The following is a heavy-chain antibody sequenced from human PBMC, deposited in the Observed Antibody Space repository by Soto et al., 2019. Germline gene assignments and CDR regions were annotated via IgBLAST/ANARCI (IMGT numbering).Heavy chain of an antibody. Sequence: PSETLSLTCSVSGGSISSIDYFWSWIRQPPGKGLEWIGFIYHTGTTYYNPSLRSRVTISIDTSKSQFSMKLNSVTAADTAVYYCARVMAAMQNWLAPWGQGTLVTVSS. V-gene: IGHV4-30-4*01. D-gene: IGHD2-2*01. J-gene: IGHJ5*02. CDR2: IYHTGTT. CDR1: GGSISSIDYF. CDR3: ARVMAAMQNWLAP.